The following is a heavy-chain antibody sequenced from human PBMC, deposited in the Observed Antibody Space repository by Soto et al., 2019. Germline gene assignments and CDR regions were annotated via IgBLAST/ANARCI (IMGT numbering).Heavy chain of an antibody. CDR2: INSDGSST. CDR1: GFTFSSYW. CDR3: ARETTSYYYDSSGYGPFWFDS. D-gene: IGHD3-22*01. Sequence: PGGSLRLSCAASGFTFSSYWMHWVRQAPGKGLVWVSRINSDGSSTSYADSVKGRFTISRDNAKNTLYLQMNSLRAEDTAVYYCARETTSYYYDSSGYGPFWFDSWGQGTLVTVSS. V-gene: IGHV3-74*01. J-gene: IGHJ5*01.